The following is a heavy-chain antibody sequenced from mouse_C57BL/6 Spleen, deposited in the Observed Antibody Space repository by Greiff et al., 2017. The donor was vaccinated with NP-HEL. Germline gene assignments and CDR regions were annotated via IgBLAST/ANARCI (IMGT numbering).Heavy chain of an antibody. V-gene: IGHV14-4*01. J-gene: IGHJ4*01. Sequence: VQLKESGAELVRPGASVKLSCTASGFNIKDDYMHWVKQRPEQGLEWIGWIDPDNGDTAYASKFQAKATMTVDTSSNTAYLQLSSLTSADTAVYYCTPDDEDGYYDMDYWGQGTSVTVAS. CDR2: IDPDNGDT. CDR1: GFNIKDDY. CDR3: TPDDEDGYYDMDY. D-gene: IGHD2-3*01.